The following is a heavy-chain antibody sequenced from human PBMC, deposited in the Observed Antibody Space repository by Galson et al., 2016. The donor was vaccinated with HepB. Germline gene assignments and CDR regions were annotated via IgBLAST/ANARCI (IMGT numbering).Heavy chain of an antibody. Sequence: QSGAEVKKPGESLKISCKGSGYSFTRYWIGWVRQMPGKGLEWMGIIYPGDSDTRYSPSFQGQVTISADKSISTAYLQWSSLKASDTAMYYCASGCAGDCSGAHALVVWGQGTMVTVSS. D-gene: IGHD2-21*02. CDR3: ASGCAGDCSGAHALVV. J-gene: IGHJ3*01. CDR2: IYPGDSDT. V-gene: IGHV5-51*03. CDR1: GYSFTRYW.